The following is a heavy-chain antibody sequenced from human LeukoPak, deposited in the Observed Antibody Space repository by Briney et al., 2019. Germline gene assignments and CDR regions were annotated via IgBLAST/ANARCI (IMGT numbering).Heavy chain of an antibody. CDR3: AKDILAAGLFFDY. V-gene: IGHV3-52*01. J-gene: IGHJ4*02. CDR1: GFTFSSSW. D-gene: IGHD6-13*01. CDR2: IKCDGSEK. Sequence: GGSLRLSCAASGFTFSSSWMHWVCQAPEKGLEWVADIKCDGSEKYYVDSVKGRLTISRDNAKNSLYLQMNSLRADDTAVYYCAKDILAAGLFFDYWGQGILVTVSS.